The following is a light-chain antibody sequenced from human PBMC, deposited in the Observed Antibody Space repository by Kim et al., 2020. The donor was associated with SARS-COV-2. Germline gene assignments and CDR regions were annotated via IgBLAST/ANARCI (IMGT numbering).Light chain of an antibody. Sequence: GQSVHHSCTGTSSDVGGYNYVSWYQQHPGKAPKLMIYEVSKRPSGVHDRFSGSKSGNTASLTVSGLQAEDEADYYCSSYAGSNNLVFGGGTQLTVL. CDR3: SSYAGSNNLV. V-gene: IGLV2-8*01. J-gene: IGLJ3*02. CDR2: EVS. CDR1: SSDVGGYNY.